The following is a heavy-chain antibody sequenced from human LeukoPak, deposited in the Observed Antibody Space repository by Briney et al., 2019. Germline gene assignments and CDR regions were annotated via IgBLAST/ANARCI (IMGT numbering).Heavy chain of an antibody. J-gene: IGHJ1*01. D-gene: IGHD6-19*01. Sequence: PGGSLGLSCAASEFTLSTYWMTWVRQAPGKGLEWVANIKQDGSEKYYVDSVKGRFTFVRENAKNSLYLEMNSLRDEDTAVYYCVVGSGWFLQYWGQGTLVSVSS. CDR3: VVGSGWFLQY. V-gene: IGHV3-7*01. CDR2: IKQDGSEK. CDR1: EFTLSTYW.